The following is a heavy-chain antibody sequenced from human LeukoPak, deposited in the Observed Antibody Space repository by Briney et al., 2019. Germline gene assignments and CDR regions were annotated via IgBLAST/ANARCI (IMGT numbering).Heavy chain of an antibody. CDR1: GFTFSDYY. V-gene: IGHV3-11*04. Sequence: PGGSLRLSRAASGFTFSDYYMSWIRQAPGKGLEWVSYITSSGDIIYYADSVQGRLTISRDNAKNSLHLQMDSLRVEDTAVYYCVRDADIATRPGYFHYMDVWGKGTTVTVSS. J-gene: IGHJ6*03. CDR3: VRDADIATRPGYFHYMDV. D-gene: IGHD6-6*01. CDR2: ITSSGDII.